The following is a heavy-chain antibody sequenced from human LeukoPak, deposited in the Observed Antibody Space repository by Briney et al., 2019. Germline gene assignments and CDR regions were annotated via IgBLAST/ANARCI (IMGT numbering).Heavy chain of an antibody. V-gene: IGHV3-30*02. CDR2: VRYDGSKK. CDR3: AKDQKRGYSYGYLFYYYYMDV. J-gene: IGHJ6*03. CDR1: GFTFSSYD. Sequence: PGGSLRLSCAASGFTFSSYDMSWVRQAPGKGLEWVAFVRYDGSKKYYTNSVKGRFTISRDNSKNTLYLQMNSLRAEDTAVYYCAKDQKRGYSYGYLFYYYYMDVWGKGTTVTISS. D-gene: IGHD5-18*01.